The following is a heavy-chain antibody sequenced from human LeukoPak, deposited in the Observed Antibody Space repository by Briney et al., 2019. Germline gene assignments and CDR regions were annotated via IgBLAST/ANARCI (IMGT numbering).Heavy chain of an antibody. V-gene: IGHV3-30*18. CDR3: AKGVITISRYYYYGMDV. Sequence: GGSLRLSCAASGFTFSSYDMHWVRQATGKGLEWVAVISYDGSNKYYADSVKGRFTISRDNSKNTLYLQMNSLRAEDTAVYYCAKGVITISRYYYYGMDVWGQGTTVTVSS. CDR1: GFTFSSYD. J-gene: IGHJ6*02. CDR2: ISYDGSNK. D-gene: IGHD3-3*01.